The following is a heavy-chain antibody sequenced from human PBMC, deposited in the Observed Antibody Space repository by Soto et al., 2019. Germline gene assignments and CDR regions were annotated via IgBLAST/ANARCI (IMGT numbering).Heavy chain of an antibody. CDR3: GGAALWSGDNYYYYGMDV. D-gene: IGHD3-3*01. V-gene: IGHV4-34*01. Sequence: PSETLSLTCAVYGGSFSGYYWSWIRQPPGKGLEWIGEINHSGSTNYNPSLKSRVTISVDTSKNQFSLKLSSVTAADTAVYYCGGAALWSGDNYYYYGMDVWGQGTTVTVSS. CDR1: GGSFSGYY. J-gene: IGHJ6*02. CDR2: INHSGST.